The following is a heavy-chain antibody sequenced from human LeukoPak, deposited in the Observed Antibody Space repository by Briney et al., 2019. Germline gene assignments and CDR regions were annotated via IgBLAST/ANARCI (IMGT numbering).Heavy chain of an antibody. V-gene: IGHV3-21*01. CDR1: GFTFSSYS. Sequence: GGSLRLSCAASGFTFSSYSMNWVRQAPGKGLEWVSSISSSSSYIYYADSVKGRFTISRDNAKNSLYLQMNSLRAEDTAVYYCARDPPTPGPQQLVGDNWFDPWGQGTLVTVSS. CDR2: ISSSSSYI. CDR3: ARDPPTPGPQQLVGDNWFDP. J-gene: IGHJ5*02. D-gene: IGHD6-13*01.